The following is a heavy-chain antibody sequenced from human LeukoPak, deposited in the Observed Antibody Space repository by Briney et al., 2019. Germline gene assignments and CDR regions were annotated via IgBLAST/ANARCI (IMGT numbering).Heavy chain of an antibody. CDR1: GGSISSSSYY. V-gene: IGHV4-39*01. CDR2: IYYSGST. D-gene: IGHD2-8*01. CDR3: ARYCTNGVCSLDYFDY. J-gene: IGHJ4*02. Sequence: PSETLSLTCTVSGGSISSSSYYWGWIRQPPGTGLEWIGSIYYSGSTYYNPSLKSRVTISVDTSKNQFSLKLSSVTAADTAVYYCARYCTNGVCSLDYFDYWGQGTLVTVSS.